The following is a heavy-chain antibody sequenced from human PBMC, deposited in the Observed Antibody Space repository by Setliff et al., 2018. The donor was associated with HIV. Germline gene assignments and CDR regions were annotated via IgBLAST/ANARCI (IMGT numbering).Heavy chain of an antibody. V-gene: IGHV2-5*02. CDR1: GFSLSINGVG. D-gene: IGHD2-21*01. J-gene: IGHJ4*02. CDR2: IYWDDDK. CDR3: EHSGLVGSYGIGVFGY. Sequence: SGPTLVNPTQTLTLTCTFSGFSLSINGVGVGWIRQPPGKALKWLALIYWDDDKRYSPSLKSRLTITNDTSKNQVVLTMTNMDPVDTATYHREHSGLVGSYGIGVFGYWGQGTLVTVSS.